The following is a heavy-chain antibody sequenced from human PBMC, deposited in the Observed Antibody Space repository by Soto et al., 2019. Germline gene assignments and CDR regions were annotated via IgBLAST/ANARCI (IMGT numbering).Heavy chain of an antibody. CDR1: GFSFGSYA. CDR2: ISGSDGKT. V-gene: IGHV3-23*01. D-gene: IGHD3-3*01. CDR3: ARWSYLDY. Sequence: GGSLRLSCAASGFSFGSYALSWVRQAPGKGLEWVSTISGSDGKTFYADSVKGRFSISRDTSQSALYLQMNSLRADDTAMYYCARWSYLDYWGQGTRVTVSS. J-gene: IGHJ4*02.